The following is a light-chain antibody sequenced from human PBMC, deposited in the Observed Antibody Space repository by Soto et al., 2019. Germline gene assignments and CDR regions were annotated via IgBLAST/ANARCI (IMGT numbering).Light chain of an antibody. V-gene: IGLV1-44*01. J-gene: IGLJ3*02. CDR1: NSNIGSNT. Sequence: QSVLTQPPSASGTPGQRVAISCSGTNSNIGSNTVNWYQQLPGTAPKLLVYLNAQRPSGVPDRFSGSKSGSSASLAISGLQSEDEADYYCATWDDSLNGWVFGGGTKLTVL. CDR2: LNA. CDR3: ATWDDSLNGWV.